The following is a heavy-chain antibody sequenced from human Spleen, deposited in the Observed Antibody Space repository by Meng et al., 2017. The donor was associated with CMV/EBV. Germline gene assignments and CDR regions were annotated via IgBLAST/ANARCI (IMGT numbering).Heavy chain of an antibody. Sequence: SETLSLTCGVYGGPMSGYHWTWIRQPPGRGLEWIGEINHSGDTNYNQSLNSRVTISLDTSKSQFSLKLRSVTAADTAVYYCARHGGNVVVIHFDFWGQGTLVTVSS. D-gene: IGHD2-21*01. CDR1: GGPMSGYH. CDR2: INHSGDT. V-gene: IGHV4-34*01. CDR3: ARHGGNVVVIHFDF. J-gene: IGHJ4*02.